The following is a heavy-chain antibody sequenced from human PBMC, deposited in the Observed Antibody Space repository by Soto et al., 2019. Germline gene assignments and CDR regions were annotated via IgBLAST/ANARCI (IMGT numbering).Heavy chain of an antibody. Sequence: EVQLLESGGGLVQPGGSLRLSCAASGFSFSTCAVSWVRQAPGKGLEWVSSISASGDTTHYAESVRGRFTVSSDNSRDTLHLQMSSLTAEDTARYSCAAQATGYFVPFDFWGRGTLFTFAS. D-gene: IGHD3-22*01. V-gene: IGHV3-23*01. J-gene: IGHJ4*02. CDR1: GFSFSTCA. CDR2: ISASGDTT. CDR3: AAQATGYFVPFDF.